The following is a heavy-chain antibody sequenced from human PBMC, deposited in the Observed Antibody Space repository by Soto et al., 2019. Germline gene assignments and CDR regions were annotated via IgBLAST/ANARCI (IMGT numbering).Heavy chain of an antibody. CDR2: IIPILGIA. CDR1: GGTFSSYT. Sequence: QVQLVQSGAEVKKPGSSVKVSCKASGGTFSSYTISWVRQAPGQGLEWMGRIIPILGIANYAQKFQGRVTITADKSTSTAYMELSSLRSEDTAVYYCASVWGSCGGDCYGAEYFQHWGQGTLVTVSS. CDR3: ASVWGSCGGDCYGAEYFQH. D-gene: IGHD2-21*02. V-gene: IGHV1-69*02. J-gene: IGHJ1*01.